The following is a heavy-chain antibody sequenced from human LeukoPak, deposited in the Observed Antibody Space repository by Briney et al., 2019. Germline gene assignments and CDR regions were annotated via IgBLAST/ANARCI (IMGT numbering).Heavy chain of an antibody. CDR2: IDSSSRYI. D-gene: IGHD1-26*01. Sequence: PGGSLRLSCAASGFTFSSYNMDRVRQAPGKGLEWVSFIDSSSRYIYQADSVKGRFTISRDNAKSSVFLQMNSLRAEDTAVYYCAKRGGSYFDYWGQGTLVTVSS. V-gene: IGHV3-21*01. CDR3: AKRGGSYFDY. CDR1: GFTFSSYN. J-gene: IGHJ4*02.